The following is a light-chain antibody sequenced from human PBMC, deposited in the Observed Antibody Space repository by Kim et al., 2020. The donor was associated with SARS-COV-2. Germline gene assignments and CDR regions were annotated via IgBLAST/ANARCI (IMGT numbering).Light chain of an antibody. Sequence: DIQMTQSPSSLSASVGDRVTITCRASQDISNNLDWFQQKPGKAPKSLIYGASSLQSGVPSKFSGSGSGTDFTLTINSLQPEDFATYYCRQYKSYPITFGGGTKLEI. V-gene: IGKV1-16*02. CDR2: GAS. J-gene: IGKJ4*01. CDR3: RQYKSYPIT. CDR1: QDISNN.